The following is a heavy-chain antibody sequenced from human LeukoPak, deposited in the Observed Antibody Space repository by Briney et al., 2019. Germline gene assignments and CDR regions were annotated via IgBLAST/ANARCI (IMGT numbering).Heavy chain of an antibody. CDR2: ISSTGGDK. D-gene: IGHD5-24*01. CDR3: ARGENGSFDR. Sequence: GGSLRLSCAASGFTLSDFYMSWIRQAPGKGLEWISYISSTGGDKFYADPVKGRFIISRDNAMNSVYMEMNDLTAEDTAFYYCARGENGSFDRWGQGTLVIVSS. CDR1: GFTLSDFY. J-gene: IGHJ4*02. V-gene: IGHV3-11*01.